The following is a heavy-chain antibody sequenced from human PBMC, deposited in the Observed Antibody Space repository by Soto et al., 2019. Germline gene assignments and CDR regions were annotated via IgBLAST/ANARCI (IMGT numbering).Heavy chain of an antibody. V-gene: IGHV1-69*13. CDR1: GGTFSSYA. Sequence: SVKVSCKASGGTFSSYAISWVRQAPGQGLEWMGGIIPIFGTANYAQKFQGRVAITADESTSTAYMELSSLRSEDTAVYYCARLAPGLGEGMDVWGQGTTVTVSS. CDR2: IIPIFGTA. D-gene: IGHD4-17*01. CDR3: ARLAPGLGEGMDV. J-gene: IGHJ6*02.